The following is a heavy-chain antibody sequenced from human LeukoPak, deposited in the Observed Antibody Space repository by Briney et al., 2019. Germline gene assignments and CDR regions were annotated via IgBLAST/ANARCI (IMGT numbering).Heavy chain of an antibody. V-gene: IGHV4-4*02. Sequence: SETLSLTCAVSGGSIISGNWWSWVRQPPGKGLEWIGSMYSSGSTYYNPSLKSRVTISVDTSKNQFSLKLSSVTAADTAVYYCARSGSGYLRYYFDYWGQGTLVTVSS. J-gene: IGHJ4*02. CDR2: MYSSGST. CDR1: GGSIISGNW. CDR3: ARSGSGYLRYYFDY. D-gene: IGHD5-12*01.